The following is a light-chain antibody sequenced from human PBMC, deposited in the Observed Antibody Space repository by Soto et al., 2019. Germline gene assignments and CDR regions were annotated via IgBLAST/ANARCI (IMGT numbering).Light chain of an antibody. Sequence: EIVLTESPATLSLSPGERATLSCRASQSVKTFLFWYQQRPRQAPRLLIHDASHRAAGIPARFSGSGFGTDFTLTISSLEPEDAAVYYCQQRSNWPPITFGQGTRLDIK. J-gene: IGKJ5*01. CDR1: QSVKTF. CDR2: DAS. V-gene: IGKV3-11*01. CDR3: QQRSNWPPIT.